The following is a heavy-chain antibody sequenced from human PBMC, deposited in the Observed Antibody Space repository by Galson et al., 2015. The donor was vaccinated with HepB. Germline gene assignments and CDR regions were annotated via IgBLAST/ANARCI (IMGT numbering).Heavy chain of an antibody. J-gene: IGHJ4*02. V-gene: IGHV3-11*06. CDR2: ISSTGTYT. D-gene: IGHD4-17*01. Sequence: SLRLSCAASGFTFSNYAMSWIRQAPGKGLEWLSYISSTGTYTNYADSVKGRFTISRDSAKNSLYLQMNNLRAEDTAVYYCARVADADYGDHSHFDYWGQGTLVTVSS. CDR1: GFTFSNYA. CDR3: ARVADADYGDHSHFDY.